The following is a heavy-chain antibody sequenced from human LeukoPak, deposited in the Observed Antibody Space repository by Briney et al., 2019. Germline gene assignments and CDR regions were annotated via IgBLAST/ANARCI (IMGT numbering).Heavy chain of an antibody. CDR3: ARDEKSDTAMVTSWYFDL. CDR1: GGSFSGYY. Sequence: PSETLSLTCAVYGGSFSGYYWSWIRQPPGKGLEWIGEINHSGSTNYNPSLKSRVTISVDTSKNQFSLKLSSVTAADTAVYYCARDEKSDTAMVTSWYFDLWGRGTLVTVSS. V-gene: IGHV4-34*01. CDR2: INHSGST. D-gene: IGHD5-18*01. J-gene: IGHJ2*01.